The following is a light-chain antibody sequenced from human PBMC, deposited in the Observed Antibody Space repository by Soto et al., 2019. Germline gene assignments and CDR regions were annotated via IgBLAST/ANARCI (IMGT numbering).Light chain of an antibody. V-gene: IGLV2-8*01. Sequence: QSARTQPPSASGSPGQSVTISCTGTKNDIGAYDFVSWYQHHPGKAPRLIIYEVVQRPSGVPDRFSGSKSGNTASLTVSGLQAADEADYFCKSYAGSNTYVFGSGTKV. CDR2: EVV. CDR3: KSYAGSNTYV. J-gene: IGLJ1*01. CDR1: KNDIGAYDF.